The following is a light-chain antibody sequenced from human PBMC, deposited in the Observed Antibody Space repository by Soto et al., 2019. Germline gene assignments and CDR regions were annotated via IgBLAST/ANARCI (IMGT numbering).Light chain of an antibody. CDR2: DAS. J-gene: IGKJ1*01. V-gene: IGKV3-11*01. CDR1: QSISSY. Sequence: EIVLTQSPATLSLPPGERATLSCRASQSISSYLAWYQLKPGQAPRLLIYDASNRATGVPARFSGIGSGTDFTLTISSLEAEDFAVYFCQQRSHWPWTFGQGTKGEIK. CDR3: QQRSHWPWT.